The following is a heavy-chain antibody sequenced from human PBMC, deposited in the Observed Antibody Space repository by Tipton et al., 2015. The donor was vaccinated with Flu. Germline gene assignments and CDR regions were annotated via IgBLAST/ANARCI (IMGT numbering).Heavy chain of an antibody. J-gene: IGHJ4*02. D-gene: IGHD2-21*01. V-gene: IGHV4-59*01. CDR1: GGSIRGYY. CDR2: VYYTGST. CDR3: ARGPPGPSIRAYYFDI. Sequence: LRLSCTVSGGSIRGYYWNWIRQFPGKGLEWTGFVYYTGSTNYKSSLKSRVTISTDTSTNQVSLKMNSVIAADTAVYYCARGPPGPSIRAYYFDIWGQGALVTVSS.